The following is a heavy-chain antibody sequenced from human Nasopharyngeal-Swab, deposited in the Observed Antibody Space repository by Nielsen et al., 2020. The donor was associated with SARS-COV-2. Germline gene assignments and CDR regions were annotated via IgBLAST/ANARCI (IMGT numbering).Heavy chain of an antibody. CDR1: GDSVSNNGAT. CDR2: TYYRSKWKS. J-gene: IGHJ6*02. V-gene: IGHV6-1*01. Sequence: SQPLSLTCVISGDSVSNNGATWNWIRQSPSRGLEWLGRTYYRSKWKSDYAVSVTSRLTINPDTSKNQFSLQLSSVTSEDTAIYYCARGGVYYYGMDVWGQGTTVTVSS. D-gene: IGHD6-25*01. CDR3: ARGGVYYYGMDV.